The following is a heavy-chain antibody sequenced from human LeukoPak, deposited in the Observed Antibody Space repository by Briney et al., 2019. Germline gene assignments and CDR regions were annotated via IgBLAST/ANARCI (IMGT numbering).Heavy chain of an antibody. Sequence: GESLKISCKGSGYSFISYWIGWVRQMPGKGLEWMGIIYPGDSDTRYSPSFQGQVTISADKSISTAYLQWSSLKASDTAMYYCARHWSSSSNYYYYYYMDVWGKGTTVTVSS. CDR3: ARHWSSSSNYYYYYYMDV. CDR2: IYPGDSDT. V-gene: IGHV5-51*01. D-gene: IGHD6-6*01. J-gene: IGHJ6*03. CDR1: GYSFISYW.